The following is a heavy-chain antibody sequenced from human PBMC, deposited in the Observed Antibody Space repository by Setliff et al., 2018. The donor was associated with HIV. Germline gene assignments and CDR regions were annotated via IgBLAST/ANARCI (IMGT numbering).Heavy chain of an antibody. CDR1: QNTFTNYY. CDR3: ARDFLPYCSSTSCPDLDI. D-gene: IGHD2-2*01. Sequence: GASVKVSCKASQNTFTNYYMHWVRQAPGQGLEWMGIINPSGDSTIYAQKFQGKVTMTRDTSTSTVYMELSSLRSEDTAVYYCARDFLPYCSSTSCPDLDIWGQGTMVTVSS. V-gene: IGHV1-46*01. J-gene: IGHJ3*02. CDR2: INPSGDST.